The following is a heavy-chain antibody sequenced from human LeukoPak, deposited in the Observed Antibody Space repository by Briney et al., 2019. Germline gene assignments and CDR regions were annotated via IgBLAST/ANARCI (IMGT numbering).Heavy chain of an antibody. D-gene: IGHD6-13*01. CDR3: ASGSRIAAAGQKGYYFDY. J-gene: IGHJ4*02. V-gene: IGHV4-38-2*02. CDR1: GYSISSGYY. Sequence: PSETLSLTCTVSGYSISSGYYWGWIRQPPGKGLEWIGSIYHSGSTYYNPSLKSRVTISVDTSKNQFSLKLSSVTAADTAVYYCASGSRIAAAGQKGYYFDYWGQGTLVTVSS. CDR2: IYHSGST.